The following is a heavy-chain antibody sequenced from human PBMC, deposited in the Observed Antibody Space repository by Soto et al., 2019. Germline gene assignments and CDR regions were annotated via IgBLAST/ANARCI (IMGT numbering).Heavy chain of an antibody. CDR3: YYVNYGDYGNYYSGLDV. CDR1: GFSLSTSGVG. CDR2: IYWNDDK. D-gene: IGHD4-17*01. V-gene: IGHV2-5*01. J-gene: IGHJ6*02. Sequence: SGPTLVNPTQTLTLTCTFSGFSLSTSGVGVGWIRQPPGKALEWLALIYWNDDKRYSPSLKSRLTITKDTSKNQVGLTMTNMSPVDTATYYVYYVNYGDYGNYYSGLDVWGQGTTVTVSS.